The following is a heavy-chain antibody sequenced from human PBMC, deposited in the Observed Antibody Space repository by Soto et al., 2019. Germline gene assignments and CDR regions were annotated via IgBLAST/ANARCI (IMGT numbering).Heavy chain of an antibody. J-gene: IGHJ6*03. D-gene: IGHD1-26*01. Sequence: QVQLQQWGAGLLKPSETLSLTCAVYGGSFSGYYWSWIRQPPGKGLEWIGEINHSGSTNYNPSLKSRVTISVDTSKNQFSLKLSSVTAADTAVYYCARVSLHYRYYMDVWGKGTTVTVS. CDR2: INHSGST. CDR1: GGSFSGYY. V-gene: IGHV4-34*01. CDR3: ARVSLHYRYYMDV.